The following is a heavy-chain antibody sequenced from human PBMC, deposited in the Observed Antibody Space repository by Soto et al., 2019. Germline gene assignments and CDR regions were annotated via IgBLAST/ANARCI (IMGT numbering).Heavy chain of an antibody. D-gene: IGHD6-13*01. Sequence: SETLSLTCTVSGDSISSYYWSWIRQPPGKGLEWIGYIYYSGSTNYNPSLKSRVTISVDTSKNQFSLKLSSVTAADTAVYYCARRYSSSFDCWGQGTLVTVSS. CDR2: IYYSGST. CDR3: ARRYSSSFDC. CDR1: GDSISSYY. J-gene: IGHJ4*02. V-gene: IGHV4-59*08.